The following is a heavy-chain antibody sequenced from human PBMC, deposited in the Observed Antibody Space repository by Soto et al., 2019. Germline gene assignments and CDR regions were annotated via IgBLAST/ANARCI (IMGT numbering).Heavy chain of an antibody. V-gene: IGHV4-4*02. CDR1: GGSISSSNW. CDR2: IYHSGST. D-gene: IGHD2-15*01. Sequence: PSETLSLTCAVSGGSISSSNWWSWVRQPPGKGLEWIGEIYHSGSTNYNPSLKSRVTISVDKSKNQFSLKLSSVTAADTAVYYCARISIGGYCSGGSCYPRGYFDYWGQGTLVTVSS. CDR3: ARISIGGYCSGGSCYPRGYFDY. J-gene: IGHJ4*02.